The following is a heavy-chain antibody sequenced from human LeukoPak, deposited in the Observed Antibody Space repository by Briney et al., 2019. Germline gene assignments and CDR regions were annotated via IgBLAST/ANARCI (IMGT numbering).Heavy chain of an antibody. J-gene: IGHJ4*02. Sequence: ASVKVSCKASGYTFTSYAMHWVRQAPGQRLEWMGWINAGNGNTKYSQKFQGRVTMTRNTSISTAYMELSSLRSEDTAVYYCARGLGYGEYYFDYWGQGTLVTVSS. CDR3: ARGLGYGEYYFDY. V-gene: IGHV1-3*01. CDR1: GYTFTSYA. CDR2: INAGNGNT. D-gene: IGHD3-10*01.